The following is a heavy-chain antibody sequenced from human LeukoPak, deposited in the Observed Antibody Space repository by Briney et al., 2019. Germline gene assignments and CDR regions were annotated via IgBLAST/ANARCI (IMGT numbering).Heavy chain of an antibody. V-gene: IGHV1-2*02. CDR3: ARDVPDDFWSGYYSPNYFDY. CDR1: GYTFTGYY. CDR2: INPNSGGT. J-gene: IGHJ4*02. Sequence: VASVKVSCKASGYTFTGYYMHWVRQAPGQGLEWMGWINPNSGGTNYAQKFQGRVTMTRDTSISTAYRELSRLRSDDTAVYYCARDVPDDFWSGYYSPNYFDYWGQGTLVTVSS. D-gene: IGHD3-3*01.